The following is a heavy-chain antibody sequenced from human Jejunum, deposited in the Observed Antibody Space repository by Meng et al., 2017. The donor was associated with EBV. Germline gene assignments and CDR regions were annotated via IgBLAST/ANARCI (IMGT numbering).Heavy chain of an antibody. CDR3: VRGPWNN. CDR2: IYTDGST. D-gene: IGHD1/OR15-1a*01. J-gene: IGHJ4*02. Sequence: VRVLESGGGLTHPGGSLRLSCAASGFIVSGHYMSWVRQAPGKGLEWVSVIYTDGSTYYADSVKGRFTISRDNSKNTLFIQMNNLRVDDTAVYYCVRGPWNNWGQGTLVTVSS. V-gene: IGHV3-53*01. CDR1: GFIVSGHY.